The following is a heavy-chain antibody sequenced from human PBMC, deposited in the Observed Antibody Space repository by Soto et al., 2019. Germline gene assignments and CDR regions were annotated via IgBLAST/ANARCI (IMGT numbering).Heavy chain of an antibody. CDR3: AREDYGDYPWYVDL. Sequence: EVQLVESGGDLVQPGGSLRLSCAASGFTFSAYSMNWVRQAPGKGLEWVSHISSSDSIIYYADSVKGRFSISRDKAKNSLYLQMHSLRDDDTAVYYCAREDYGDYPWYVDLWGRGTLVTVSS. J-gene: IGHJ2*01. CDR2: ISSSDSII. CDR1: GFTFSAYS. V-gene: IGHV3-48*02. D-gene: IGHD4-17*01.